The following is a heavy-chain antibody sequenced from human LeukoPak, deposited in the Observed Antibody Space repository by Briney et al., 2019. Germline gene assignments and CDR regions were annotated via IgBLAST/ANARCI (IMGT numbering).Heavy chain of an antibody. J-gene: IGHJ5*02. Sequence: SETLSLTCTVSGGSISSYYWSWIRQPPGKGLEWIGYIYYSGSTNYNPSLKSRVTISVDTSKNQFSLKLSSVTAADTAVYYCARGYSSGWWGTYNWFDPWGQGTLVTVSS. V-gene: IGHV4-59*08. D-gene: IGHD6-19*01. CDR1: GGSISSYY. CDR3: ARGYSSGWWGTYNWFDP. CDR2: IYYSGST.